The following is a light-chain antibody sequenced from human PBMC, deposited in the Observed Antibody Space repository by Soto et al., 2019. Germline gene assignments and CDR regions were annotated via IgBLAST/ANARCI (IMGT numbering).Light chain of an antibody. CDR1: SSNIGNNY. V-gene: IGLV1-51*01. CDR2: DNN. CDR3: GTWDSSLSXVV. Sequence: QSVLTQPPSVSAAPGQKVTISCSGSSSNIGNNYVSWYQQLPGTAPKLLIYDNNKRPSGIPDRFSGSKSGTSATLGITGLQTGDEADYYCGTWDSSLSXVVXXXGTKLXXL. J-gene: IGLJ2*01.